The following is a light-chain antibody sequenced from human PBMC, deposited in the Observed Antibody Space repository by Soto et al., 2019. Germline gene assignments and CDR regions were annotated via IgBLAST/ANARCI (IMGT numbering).Light chain of an antibody. V-gene: IGLV2-14*01. CDR1: SSDVDGYNY. CDR3: SSYTRTSPPCV. J-gene: IGLJ1*01. CDR2: EVS. Sequence: QSVLTQPASVSGSPGQSITISCTGTSSDVDGYNYVSWYQLHPGKAPKLIIYEVSHRPSGASNHFSGYKSGNTASLPIYGLQAEDEADYYRSSYTRTSPPCVFGTGTKLTDL.